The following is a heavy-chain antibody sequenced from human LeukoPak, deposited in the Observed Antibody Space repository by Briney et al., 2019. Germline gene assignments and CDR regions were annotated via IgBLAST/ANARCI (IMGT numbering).Heavy chain of an antibody. CDR2: INGRGVGT. J-gene: IGHJ6*02. D-gene: IGHD2-2*01. CDR3: ARVEEYCSSTSCLYGMDV. Sequence: GGSLRLSCAASGFIFAGTAMSWVRQAPGKGLEWVSGINGRGVGTYYADSVKGRFTISRDNAKNSLYLQMNSLRAEDTAVYYCARVEEYCSSTSCLYGMDVWGQGTTVTVSS. CDR1: GFIFAGTA. V-gene: IGHV3-23*01.